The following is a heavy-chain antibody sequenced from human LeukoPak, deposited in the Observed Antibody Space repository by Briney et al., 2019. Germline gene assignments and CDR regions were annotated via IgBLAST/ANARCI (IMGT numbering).Heavy chain of an antibody. D-gene: IGHD1-26*01. CDR1: GGSVNSGSCY. V-gene: IGHV4-61*01. CDR2: IYYSGST. Sequence: KPSETLSLTCTVSGGSVNSGSCYWNWIRQPPGKGLEWIGYIYYSGSTNYNPSLKSRVTISVDTSKNQFSLKLSSVTAADTAVYYCARAAYSGSYHSDYWGQGTLVTVSS. J-gene: IGHJ4*02. CDR3: ARAAYSGSYHSDY.